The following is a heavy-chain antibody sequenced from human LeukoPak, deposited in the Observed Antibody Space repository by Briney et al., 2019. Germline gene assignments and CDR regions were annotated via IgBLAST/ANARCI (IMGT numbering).Heavy chain of an antibody. Sequence: KSGGSLRLSCAASGFSFSNAWMSWVRQAPWKGLEWVGRIKSKTDGGTTEYAAPVRGRLNISRDDSKNTLYLQMNSLKTEDTAVFYCATDSSSSSYYWGQGTLVTVSS. V-gene: IGHV3-15*01. D-gene: IGHD6-6*01. J-gene: IGHJ4*02. CDR3: ATDSSSSSYY. CDR2: IKSKTDGGTT. CDR1: GFSFSNAW.